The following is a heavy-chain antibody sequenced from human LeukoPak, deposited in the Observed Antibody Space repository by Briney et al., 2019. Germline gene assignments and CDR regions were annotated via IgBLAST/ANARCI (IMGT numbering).Heavy chain of an antibody. CDR2: FGPEDGET. Sequence: ASVKVSCKVSGYTLTELSMHWVRQAPGKGLEWMGGFGPEDGETIYAQKFQGRVTMTEDTSTDTAYMELSSLRSEDTAVYYRATRSDYGDYYGYWGQGTLVTVSS. CDR1: GYTLTELS. CDR3: ATRSDYGDYYGY. D-gene: IGHD4-17*01. J-gene: IGHJ4*02. V-gene: IGHV1-24*01.